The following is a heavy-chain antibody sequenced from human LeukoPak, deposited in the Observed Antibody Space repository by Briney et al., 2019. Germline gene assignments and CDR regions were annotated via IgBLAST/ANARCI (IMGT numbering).Heavy chain of an antibody. Sequence: ASVKVSCKASGYTFTNYYMHWVRQAPGQGLEWMGIINPSGGSTSYTQKFQGRVTMTRDMSTSTVYMELSSLRFEDTAVYYCARAAAGNVYNWFDPWGQGTLVTVSS. D-gene: IGHD6-13*01. V-gene: IGHV1-46*01. CDR2: INPSGGST. CDR3: ARAAAGNVYNWFDP. CDR1: GYTFTNYY. J-gene: IGHJ5*02.